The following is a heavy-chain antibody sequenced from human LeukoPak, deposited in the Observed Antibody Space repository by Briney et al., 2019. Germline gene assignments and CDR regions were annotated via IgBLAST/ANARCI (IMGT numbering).Heavy chain of an antibody. CDR2: ISGGGVST. D-gene: IGHD6-19*01. J-gene: IGHJ3*02. V-gene: IGHV3-23*01. CDR1: GFTFSSYA. Sequence: GGSLRLSCAASGFTFSSYAMSWVRQAPGKGLEWVSVISGGGVSTYYADSVKGRFTVSRDNSKNTLYLQMNGLRAEDTALYYCAKSSDVGCSNGWYNGLDIWGQGTPVTVSS. CDR3: AKSSDVGCSNGWYNGLDI.